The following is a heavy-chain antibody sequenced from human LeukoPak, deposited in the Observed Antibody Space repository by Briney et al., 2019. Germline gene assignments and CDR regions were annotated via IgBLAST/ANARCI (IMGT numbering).Heavy chain of an antibody. CDR1: GGSFSGYY. V-gene: IGHV4-59*10. D-gene: IGHD1-26*01. CDR3: ARGDSGSCFSPGPQEWFDI. J-gene: IGHJ3*02. Sequence: KPSETLSLTCAVYGGSFSGYYWSWIRQPAGKGLEWIGRIYTSGSTNYNPSLKSRVTMSVDTSKNQFSLKLSSVTAADTAVYYCARGDSGSCFSPGPQEWFDIWGQGTMVTVSS. CDR2: IYTSGST.